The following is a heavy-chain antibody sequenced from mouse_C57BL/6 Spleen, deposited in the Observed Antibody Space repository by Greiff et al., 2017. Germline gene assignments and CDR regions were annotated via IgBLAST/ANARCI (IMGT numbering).Heavy chain of an antibody. V-gene: IGHV1-59*01. Sequence: QVQLQQPGAELVRPGTSVKLSCKASGYTFTSYWMHWVKQRPGQGLEWIGVIDPSDSYTNYNQKFKGKATLTVDTSSSTAYMQLSSLTSEDSAVYYCARSPDYYGSSLIWYFDVWGTGTTVTVSS. CDR1: GYTFTSYW. D-gene: IGHD1-1*01. J-gene: IGHJ1*03. CDR3: ARSPDYYGSSLIWYFDV. CDR2: IDPSDSYT.